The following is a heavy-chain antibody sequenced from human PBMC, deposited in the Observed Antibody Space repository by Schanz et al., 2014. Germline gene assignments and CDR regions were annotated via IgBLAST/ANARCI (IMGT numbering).Heavy chain of an antibody. V-gene: IGHV3-11*06. CDR2: ISSSSIYT. CDR3: AREGEWGYDPPRH. Sequence: QVQLVESGGTLVKPGGSLRLSCVVSGFTFSDYYMSWIRQAPGKGLEWVSYISSSSIYTNYADSVKGRFTISRDNAKNSLSLQMTSLRAEDTAVYYCAREGEWGYDPPRHWGQGTLVTVSS. D-gene: IGHD5-12*01. CDR1: GFTFSDYY. J-gene: IGHJ4*02.